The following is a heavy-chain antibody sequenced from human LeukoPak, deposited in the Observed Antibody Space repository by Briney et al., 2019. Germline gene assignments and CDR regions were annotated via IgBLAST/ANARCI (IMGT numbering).Heavy chain of an antibody. CDR1: GFTFSSYA. Sequence: PGESLRLSCAASGFTFSSYAMSWVRQAPGKGLEWVSAISGSGGSTYYTDSVKGRFTISRDNSKNTLYLQMNSLRAEDTAVYYCAKGLVNAYSGSYYMPFDYWGQGTLVTVSS. D-gene: IGHD1-26*01. V-gene: IGHV3-23*01. CDR3: AKGLVNAYSGSYYMPFDY. J-gene: IGHJ4*02. CDR2: ISGSGGST.